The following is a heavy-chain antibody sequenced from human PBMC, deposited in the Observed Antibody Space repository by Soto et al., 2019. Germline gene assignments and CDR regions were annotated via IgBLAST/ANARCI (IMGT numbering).Heavy chain of an antibody. J-gene: IGHJ6*02. CDR2: ISPNSGGT. CDR1: GYTFTGDY. D-gene: IGHD3-10*01. V-gene: IGHV1-2*02. Sequence: GASVKVSCKASGYTFTGDYMHGVRQAPGQGLEWMGWISPNSGGTNYAQKFQGRVTMTRDTSISTAYMELSRLRSDDTAVYYCARALGSGSYGYYYGMDVWGQGTTVTVSS. CDR3: ARALGSGSYGYYYGMDV.